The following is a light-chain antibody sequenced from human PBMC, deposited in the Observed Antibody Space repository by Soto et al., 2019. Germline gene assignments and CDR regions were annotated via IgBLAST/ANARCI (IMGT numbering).Light chain of an antibody. CDR2: GAY. CDR1: QSVSSN. Sequence: EIVMTQSPATLSVSPGERATLSCRASQSVSSNLAWYQQKPGQAPRLLIYGAYTMATGIPARFSGSGSGTEFTLTISSLQSEDFAVYYWQQYNNWPPLTFGGGTKVEIK. CDR3: QQYNNWPPLT. V-gene: IGKV3D-15*01. J-gene: IGKJ4*01.